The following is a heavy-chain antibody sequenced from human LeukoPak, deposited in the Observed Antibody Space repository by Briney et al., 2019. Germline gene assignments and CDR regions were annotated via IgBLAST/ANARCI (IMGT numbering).Heavy chain of an antibody. Sequence: SETLSLTCTVSGVSISNHYWGWIRPPPGKGLEWIADLYGSGSSKANPSLESRVTPSAKTSKTQFFLKLSSGTPAETAVYYLETIKRRYFFGYLDFWGQGILVAVS. V-gene: IGHV4-59*11. CDR2: LYGSGSS. D-gene: IGHD3-16*01. CDR3: ETIKRRYFFGYLDF. J-gene: IGHJ4*02. CDR1: GVSISNHY.